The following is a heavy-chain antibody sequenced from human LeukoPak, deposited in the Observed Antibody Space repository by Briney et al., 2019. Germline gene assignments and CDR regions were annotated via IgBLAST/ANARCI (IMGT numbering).Heavy chain of an antibody. J-gene: IGHJ5*02. CDR1: GGSISSYY. CDR3: ARGDWFDP. Sequence: PSETLSLTCTVSGGSISSYYWSWIRQPAGKGLEWIGRIYSSGTSNYNPSLKSRVSMSVDTSKSQFSLKLSSVTAADTAVYYCARGDWFDPWGQGTLVTVSS. V-gene: IGHV4-4*07. CDR2: IYSSGTS.